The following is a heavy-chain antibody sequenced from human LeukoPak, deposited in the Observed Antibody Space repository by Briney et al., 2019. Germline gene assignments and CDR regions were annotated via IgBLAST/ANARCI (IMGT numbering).Heavy chain of an antibody. Sequence: GGSLRLSCAASGFTFSSYGMSWVRQAPGKGLEWVSGISGSGGKTDYADSVKGRFTISRDNSKNTLDLQMNSLRAEDTAVYYCARAGYDYVWGSYLVDYWGQGTLVTVSS. V-gene: IGHV3-23*01. CDR3: ARAGYDYVWGSYLVDY. D-gene: IGHD3-16*02. J-gene: IGHJ4*02. CDR2: ISGSGGKT. CDR1: GFTFSSYG.